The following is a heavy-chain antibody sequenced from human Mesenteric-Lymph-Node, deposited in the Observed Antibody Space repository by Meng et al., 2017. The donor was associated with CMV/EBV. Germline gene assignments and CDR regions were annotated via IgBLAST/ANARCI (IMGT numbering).Heavy chain of an antibody. CDR2: ISYSGST. Sequence: SETLSLTCTVSGGSVTSGSYYWTWIRQPPGKGLEWIGYISYSGSTSYSPTLKSRVTISLDTSRNQFSLKLSSVTPADMAVYYCAREWRNYDFWGLEGRLDYWGQGKLVTVSS. D-gene: IGHD3-3*01. CDR1: GGSVTSGSYY. V-gene: IGHV4-61*01. CDR3: AREWRNYDFWGLEGRLDY. J-gene: IGHJ4*02.